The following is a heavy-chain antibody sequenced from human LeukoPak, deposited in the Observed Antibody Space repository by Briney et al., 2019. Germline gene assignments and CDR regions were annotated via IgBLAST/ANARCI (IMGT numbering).Heavy chain of an antibody. CDR2: INPNSGGT. CDR1: GYTFTGYY. Sequence: ASVKVSCKASGYTFTGYYMHWVRQAPGQGLEWMGWINPNSGGTNYAQKLQGRVTMTTDTSTSTAYMELRSLRSDDTAVYYCARGHPDYYDSRLFDYWGQGTLVTVSS. D-gene: IGHD3-22*01. CDR3: ARGHPDYYDSRLFDY. V-gene: IGHV1-2*02. J-gene: IGHJ4*02.